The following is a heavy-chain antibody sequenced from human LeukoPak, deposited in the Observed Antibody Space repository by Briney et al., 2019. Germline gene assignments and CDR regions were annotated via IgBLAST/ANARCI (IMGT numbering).Heavy chain of an antibody. Sequence: GASVKVSCKVSGYTLTELSMHWVRQAPGKGLEWMGGFDPEDGETIYAQKFQGRVTMTEGTSTDTAYMELSSLRSEDTAVYYCATRLYGSGSYRHWGQGTLVTVSS. D-gene: IGHD3-10*01. V-gene: IGHV1-24*01. CDR3: ATRLYGSGSYRH. J-gene: IGHJ4*02. CDR2: FDPEDGET. CDR1: GYTLTELS.